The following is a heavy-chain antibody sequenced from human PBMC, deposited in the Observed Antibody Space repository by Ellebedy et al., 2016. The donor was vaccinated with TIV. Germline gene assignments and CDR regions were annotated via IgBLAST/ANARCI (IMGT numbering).Heavy chain of an antibody. CDR3: VRSYSGSWNEVDN. CDR1: GGSISSYY. D-gene: IGHD1-1*01. V-gene: IGHV4-59*08. Sequence: SETLSLTCTVSGGSISSYYWSWIRQPPGKGLEWIGYIYYSGSTNYNPSLKSRVTISVDTSKNQFSLKLTSVTAADTAVYYCVRSYSGSWNEVDNWGQGTLVAVSS. J-gene: IGHJ4*02. CDR2: IYYSGST.